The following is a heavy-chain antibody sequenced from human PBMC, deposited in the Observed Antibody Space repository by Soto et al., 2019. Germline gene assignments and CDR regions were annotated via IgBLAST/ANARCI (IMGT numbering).Heavy chain of an antibody. CDR1: GFTFTSSA. J-gene: IGHJ4*02. CDR3: AADGYCSGGSCYSVGFDY. Sequence: SVKVSCKASGFTFTSSAVQWVRQARGQRLEWIGWIVVGSGNTNYAQKFQERVTITRDMSTSTAYMELSSLRSEDTAVYYCAADGYCSGGSCYSVGFDYWGQGTLVTVSS. CDR2: IVVGSGNT. V-gene: IGHV1-58*01. D-gene: IGHD2-15*01.